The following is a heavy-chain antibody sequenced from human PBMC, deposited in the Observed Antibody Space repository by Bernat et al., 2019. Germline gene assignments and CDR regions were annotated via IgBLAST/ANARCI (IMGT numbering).Heavy chain of an antibody. CDR2: ISYDGSNK. CDR3: ARGLGGGGGSSSELDY. D-gene: IGHD6-6*01. Sequence: QVQLVESGGGVVQPGRSLRLSCAASGFTFSSYAMHWVRQAPGKGLEWVAVISYDGSNKYYADSVKGRFTISRDNSKNTLYLKMNSLGAEDTAVYYCARGLGGGGGSSSELDYWGQGTLVTVSS. J-gene: IGHJ4*02. V-gene: IGHV3-30-3*01. CDR1: GFTFSSYA.